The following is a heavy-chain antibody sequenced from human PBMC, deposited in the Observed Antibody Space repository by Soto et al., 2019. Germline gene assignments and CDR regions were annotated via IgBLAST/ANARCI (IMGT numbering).Heavy chain of an antibody. CDR2: IIPIFGTA. CDR1: GGTFISYA. Sequence: GASVTVSCKASGGTFISYAISWVRQAPGQGLEWMGGIIPIFGTANYAQKFQGRVTITADESTSTAYMELSSLRSEDTAVYYCARHVPAAGYYYGMDVWGQGTTVTVSS. D-gene: IGHD2-2*01. J-gene: IGHJ6*02. CDR3: ARHVPAAGYYYGMDV. V-gene: IGHV1-69*13.